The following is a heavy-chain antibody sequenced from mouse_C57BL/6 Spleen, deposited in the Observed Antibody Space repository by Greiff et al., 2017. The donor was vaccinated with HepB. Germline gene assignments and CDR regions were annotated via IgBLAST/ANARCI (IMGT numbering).Heavy chain of an antibody. D-gene: IGHD1-1*01. CDR2: ISSGGSYT. V-gene: IGHV5-6*01. Sequence: EVQGVESGGDLVKPGGSLKLSCAASGFTFSSYGMSWVRQTPDKRLEWVATISSGGSYTYYPDSVKGRFTISRDNAKNTLYLQMSSLKSEDTAMYYCARITTVDYAMDYWGQGTSVTVSS. J-gene: IGHJ4*01. CDR1: GFTFSSYG. CDR3: ARITTVDYAMDY.